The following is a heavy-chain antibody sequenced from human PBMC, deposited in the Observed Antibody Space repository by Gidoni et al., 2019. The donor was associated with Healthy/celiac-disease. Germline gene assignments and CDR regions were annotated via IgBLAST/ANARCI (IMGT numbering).Heavy chain of an antibody. J-gene: IGHJ4*02. Sequence: TISRDNSKNTLYLQMNSLRAEDTAVYYCAKGFEWSSGWGQGTLVTVSS. V-gene: IGHV3-23*01. CDR3: AKGFEWSSG. D-gene: IGHD3-9*01.